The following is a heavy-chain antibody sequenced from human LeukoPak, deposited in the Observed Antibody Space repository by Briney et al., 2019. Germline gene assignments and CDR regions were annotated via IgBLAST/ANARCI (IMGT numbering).Heavy chain of an antibody. D-gene: IGHD2-2*01. CDR2: IYYSGST. Sequence: SETLSLTWTVSGGSISSSSYYWGWIRQPAGKGQEWIGSIYYSGSTYYNPSLKSRVTISVDTSKNQFSLKLSSVTAADTAVYYCARASPLVVPAGSDAFDIWGQGTMVTVSS. CDR1: GGSISSSSYY. CDR3: ARASPLVVPAGSDAFDI. V-gene: IGHV4-39*01. J-gene: IGHJ3*02.